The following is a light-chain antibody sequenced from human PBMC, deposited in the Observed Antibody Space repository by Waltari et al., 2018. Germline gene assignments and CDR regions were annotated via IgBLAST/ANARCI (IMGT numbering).Light chain of an antibody. CDR2: GAS. Sequence: DIQLTQSPSSVSASVGDRVTITCRANQGISTWLAWFQQKPGMAPKVLIYGASSLQTGVPSRFSGSGSGTDFTLTISSLQPEDFATYYCLQATSFPFIFGPGTKVGIK. CDR1: QGISTW. V-gene: IGKV1-12*01. CDR3: LQATSFPFI. J-gene: IGKJ3*01.